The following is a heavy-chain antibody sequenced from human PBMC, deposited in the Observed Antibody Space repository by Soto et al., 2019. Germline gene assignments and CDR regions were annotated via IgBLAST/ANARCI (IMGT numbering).Heavy chain of an antibody. J-gene: IGHJ4*02. CDR3: AKEFGLDY. CDR1: GFTFSNSW. Sequence: SLRLSCAASGFTFSNSWMSWVRQAPGKGLEWVANIKQDGSEKYYVDSVKGRFSISRDNAENSLYLQMNSLRAEDTAVYYCAKEFGLDYWGQG. CDR2: IKQDGSEK. D-gene: IGHD3-10*01. V-gene: IGHV3-7*01.